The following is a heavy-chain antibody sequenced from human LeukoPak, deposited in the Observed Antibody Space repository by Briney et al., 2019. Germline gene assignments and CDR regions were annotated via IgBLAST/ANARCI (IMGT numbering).Heavy chain of an antibody. J-gene: IGHJ4*02. Sequence: GASVNVSCKAFGYTLTSYYVHWVRQAPGQGLEWMGLINPGAGSTSYAQRLQDRVTMTRDTSTSTVYMELSSLRSEDTAVYHCARVNGGWYYLDYWGQGTLVTVSS. CDR2: INPGAGST. D-gene: IGHD6-19*01. CDR3: ARVNGGWYYLDY. V-gene: IGHV1-46*01. CDR1: GYTLTSYY.